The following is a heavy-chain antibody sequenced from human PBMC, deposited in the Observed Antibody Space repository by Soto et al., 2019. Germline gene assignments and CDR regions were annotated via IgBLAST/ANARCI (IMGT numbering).Heavy chain of an antibody. J-gene: IGHJ4*02. Sequence: SETLSLTCTVSGGSISSYYWSWIRQPPGKGLEWIGYIYYSGSTNYNPSLKSRVTISVDTSKNQSSLKLSSVTAADTAVYYCARDLYYDSSGYRNGFDYWGQGTLVTVSS. V-gene: IGHV4-59*01. CDR3: ARDLYYDSSGYRNGFDY. D-gene: IGHD3-22*01. CDR1: GGSISSYY. CDR2: IYYSGST.